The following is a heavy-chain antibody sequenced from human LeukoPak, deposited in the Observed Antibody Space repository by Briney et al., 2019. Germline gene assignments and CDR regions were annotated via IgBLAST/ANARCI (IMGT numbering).Heavy chain of an antibody. D-gene: IGHD3-22*01. V-gene: IGHV4-38-2*01. CDR3: AGKNYYDSSGSPFDY. CDR2: IYHSGST. CDR1: GYSISSGYY. J-gene: IGHJ4*02. Sequence: SETLSLTCAVSGYSISSGYYWGWIRQPPGKGLEWIGSIYHSGSTYYNPSLKSRVTISVDTSKNQFSLRLTSVTAADTAVYYCAGKNYYDSSGSPFDYWGQGTLVTVSS.